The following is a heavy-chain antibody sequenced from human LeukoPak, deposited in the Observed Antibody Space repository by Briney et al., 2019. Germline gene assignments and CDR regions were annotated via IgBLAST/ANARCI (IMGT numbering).Heavy chain of an antibody. CDR1: GYTFTSYY. D-gene: IGHD2-15*01. CDR2: INPSGGST. CDR3: ARGGRYCSGGSCYPPRA. Sequence: ASVNVSCKASGYTFTSYYMHWVRQAPGQGLEWMGIINPSGGSTSYAQKFQGRVTMTRDMSTSTVYMELSSLRSEDTAVHYCARGGRYCSGGSCYPPRAWGQGTLVSVSS. V-gene: IGHV1-46*01. J-gene: IGHJ5*02.